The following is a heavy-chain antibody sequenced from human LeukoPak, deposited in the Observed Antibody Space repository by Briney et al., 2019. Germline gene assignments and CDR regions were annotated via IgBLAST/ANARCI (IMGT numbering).Heavy chain of an antibody. J-gene: IGHJ1*01. CDR2: MNPNSGNT. Sequence: ASVKVSCKASGYTFTSYDINWVRQATGQGLEWMGWMNPNSGNTGYAQKFQGRVTMTRNTSISTAYMELSSLRSEDTAVYYCARGRTTLIFGVVIIRAEYFQHWGQGTLVTVSS. D-gene: IGHD3-3*01. CDR3: ARGRTTLIFGVVIIRAEYFQH. V-gene: IGHV1-8*01. CDR1: GYTFTSYD.